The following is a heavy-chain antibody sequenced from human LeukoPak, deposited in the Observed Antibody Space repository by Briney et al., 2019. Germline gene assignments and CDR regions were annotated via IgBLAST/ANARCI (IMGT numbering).Heavy chain of an antibody. CDR2: IWYDGNNK. CDR1: GITFSSYG. J-gene: IGHJ2*01. V-gene: IGHV3-33*01. CDR3: ARFPGDWYFDL. D-gene: IGHD1-14*01. Sequence: GGSLRLSCAASGITFSSYGMHWVRQAPGKGLEWVAGIWYDGNNKYYADSVKGRFTISRDNSKNTLYLQMSSLRAEDTAVYYCARFPGDWYFDLWGRGTLVTVSS.